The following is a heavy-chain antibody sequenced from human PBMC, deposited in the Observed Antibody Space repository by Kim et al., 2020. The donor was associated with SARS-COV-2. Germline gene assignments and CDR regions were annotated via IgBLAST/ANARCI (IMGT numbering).Heavy chain of an antibody. Sequence: GGSLRLSCAASGFTFSSYGMHWVRQAPGKGLEWVAVIWYDGSNKYYADSVKGRFTISRDNSKNTLYLQMNSLRAEDTAVYYCAKRAQATNYWYFDLWGRGTLVTVSS. CDR1: GFTFSSYG. V-gene: IGHV3-33*06. CDR3: AKRAQATNYWYFDL. D-gene: IGHD5-12*01. J-gene: IGHJ2*01. CDR2: IWYDGSNK.